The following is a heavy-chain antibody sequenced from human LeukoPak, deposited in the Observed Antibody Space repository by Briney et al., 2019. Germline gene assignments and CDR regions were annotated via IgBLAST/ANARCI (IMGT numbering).Heavy chain of an antibody. D-gene: IGHD3-3*01. CDR3: ASWRVAQSEFDY. CDR1: GVTFSRNS. Sequence: GGSLRLSCVGSGVTFSRNSMGWVRQAPGKGLEFVAHLKESGIEKEYVDSVKGRFTISRYNAENLLYLQMNRLRAEDTALYFCASWRVAQSEFDYWGQGTQVTVSS. CDR2: LKESGIEK. J-gene: IGHJ4*02. V-gene: IGHV3-7*01.